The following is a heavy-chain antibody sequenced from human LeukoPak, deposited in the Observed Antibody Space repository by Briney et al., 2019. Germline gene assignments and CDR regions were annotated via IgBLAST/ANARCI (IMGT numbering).Heavy chain of an antibody. CDR2: ISGSGANT. J-gene: IGHJ4*02. D-gene: IGHD2-15*01. CDR1: GFTFSNYA. V-gene: IGHV3-23*01. CDR3: ARLFRYCSGGTCYTDRGYFFDY. Sequence: PGGSLRLSCVAPGFTFSNYAMSWVRQAPGKRLEWVSTISGSGANTYYADSVKGRFTISRDNSKNTLSLQMNSLRAEETAVYYCARLFRYCSGGTCYTDRGYFFDYWGQGTLVTVYS.